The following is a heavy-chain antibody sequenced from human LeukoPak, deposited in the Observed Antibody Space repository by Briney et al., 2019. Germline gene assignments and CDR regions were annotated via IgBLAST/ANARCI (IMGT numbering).Heavy chain of an antibody. CDR1: GYSFSNYW. J-gene: IGHJ4*02. V-gene: IGHV5-51*01. Sequence: GESLKISCKGSGYSFSNYWIGWVRQMPGKGLEWMGIIYPGDSNTRYSPSFQGQVTISADRSISTAYLQWSSLKASDTAIYYCARQPLVRDCGGDCEFDYWGQGTLVSVSS. CDR3: ARQPLVRDCGGDCEFDY. D-gene: IGHD2-21*02. CDR2: IYPGDSNT.